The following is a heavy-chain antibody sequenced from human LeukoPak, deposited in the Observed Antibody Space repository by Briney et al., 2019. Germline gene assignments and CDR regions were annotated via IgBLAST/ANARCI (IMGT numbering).Heavy chain of an antibody. V-gene: IGHV4-59*08. Sequence: PSETLPLTCTVSGGSISSYYWSWIRQPPGKGLEWIGYIYYSGSTNYNPSLKSRVTISVDTSKNQFSLKLSSVTAADTAVYYCARADSSGYLPFDYWGQGTLVTVSS. D-gene: IGHD3-22*01. CDR2: IYYSGST. J-gene: IGHJ4*02. CDR3: ARADSSGYLPFDY. CDR1: GGSISSYY.